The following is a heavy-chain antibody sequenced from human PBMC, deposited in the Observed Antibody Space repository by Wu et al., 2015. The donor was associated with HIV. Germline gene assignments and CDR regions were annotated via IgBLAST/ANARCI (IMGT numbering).Heavy chain of an antibody. CDR3: ARVPWDYYDSSGCYYYDY. CDR1: GGTFSSYA. V-gene: IGHV1-69*12. Sequence: QVQLVQSGAEVKKPGSSVKVSCKASGGTFSSYAISWVRQAPGQGLEWMGGIIPIFGTANYAQKFQGRVTITADESTSTAYMELSSLRSEDTAVYYCARVPWDYYDSSGCYYYDYWGQGTLGHRLL. J-gene: IGHJ4*02. D-gene: IGHD3-22*01. CDR2: IIPIFGTA.